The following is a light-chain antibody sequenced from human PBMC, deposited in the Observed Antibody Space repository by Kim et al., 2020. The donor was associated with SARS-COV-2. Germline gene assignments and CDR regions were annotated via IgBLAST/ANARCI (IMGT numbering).Light chain of an antibody. CDR1: SSDVGDYNY. CDR2: DVS. Sequence: QSALTQPDSVSGSPGQSITISCTGTSSDVGDYNYVSWYQQHPGKAPKVIIYDVSNRPPGVSNRFSGSKSGNTASLTISGLQAEDEADYYCSSYTNTITLVFGRGTQLTVL. J-gene: IGLJ3*02. V-gene: IGLV2-14*03. CDR3: SSYTNTITLV.